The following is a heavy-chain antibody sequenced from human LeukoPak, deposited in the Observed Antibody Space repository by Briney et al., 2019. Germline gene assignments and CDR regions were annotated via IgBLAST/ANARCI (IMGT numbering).Heavy chain of an antibody. CDR3: ARGLGGLWFGEFKNWFDP. J-gene: IGHJ5*02. V-gene: IGHV4-59*01. CDR1: GGSISSYY. D-gene: IGHD3-10*01. Sequence: SETLSLTCTVSGGSISSYYWSWIRHPPGQRREWMGYIYYSGSTNYNVSLKSRVTISVDSSKNQFSLKLSSVSAADTAVYYCARGLGGLWFGEFKNWFDPWGQGTLVTVSS. CDR2: IYYSGST.